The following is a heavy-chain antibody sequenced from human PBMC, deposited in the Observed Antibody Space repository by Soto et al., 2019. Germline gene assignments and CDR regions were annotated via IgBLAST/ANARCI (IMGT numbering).Heavy chain of an antibody. V-gene: IGHV3-7*03. CDR2: IPQDGVDG. CDR3: ARDHMILPAHDFFYGSDV. J-gene: IGHJ6*02. CDR1: GFTFSMYS. D-gene: IGHD3-22*01. Sequence: DVKLVESGGVLVQPGDSLRLSCEVSGFTFSMYSMSWVRQSPGKGLEWVAKIPQDGVDGHYADSVKGRFTISRDNGKNSLYLQPNNLRAEDTAVYYCARDHMILPAHDFFYGSDVWGRGATVTVSS.